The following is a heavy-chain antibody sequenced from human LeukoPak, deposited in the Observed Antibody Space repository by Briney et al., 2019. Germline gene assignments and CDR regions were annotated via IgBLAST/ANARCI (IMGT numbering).Heavy chain of an antibody. CDR2: ISSSSSYI. CDR1: GFTFSSYS. V-gene: IGHV3-21*01. Sequence: GGSLRLSCAASGFTFSSYSMNWVREAPGKGLEWVSSISSSSSYIYYAHSVEGRFTISRDNAKNSLYLQMNSLRAEDTAVYYCARDVAGSWYSSSWLCWFDPWGQGTLVTVSS. CDR3: ARDVAGSWYSSSWLCWFDP. D-gene: IGHD6-13*01. J-gene: IGHJ5*02.